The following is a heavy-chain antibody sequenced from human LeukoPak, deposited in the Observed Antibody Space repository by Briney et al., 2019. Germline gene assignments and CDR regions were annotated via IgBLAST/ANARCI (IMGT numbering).Heavy chain of an antibody. J-gene: IGHJ6*03. CDR3: ARANANSPPGYYYYYMDV. CDR1: GGSISGSY. D-gene: IGHD1-14*01. CDR2: IYSSGSA. Sequence: PSETLSLTCTVSGGSISGSYWSWTRQPPGKGLEWIGFIYSSGSANYNPSLRSRVTISVDTSKNHFSLKLRSVTAADTAVYYCARANANSPPGYYYYYMDVWGKGTTVTVSS. V-gene: IGHV4-59*01.